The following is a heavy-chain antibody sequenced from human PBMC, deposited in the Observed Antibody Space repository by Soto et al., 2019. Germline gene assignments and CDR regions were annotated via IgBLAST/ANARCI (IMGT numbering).Heavy chain of an antibody. CDR2: ISSNGGST. D-gene: IGHD3-3*01. J-gene: IGHJ4*02. CDR1: GFTFSSYA. V-gene: IGHV3-64*01. CDR3: ARVGDYDFWSGYYDY. Sequence: GGSLRLSCAASGFTFSSYAMHWVRQAPGKGLEYVSAISSNGGSTYYANSVKGRFTISRDNSKNTLYLQMGSLRAEDMAVYYCARVGDYDFWSGYYDYWGQGTLVTVSS.